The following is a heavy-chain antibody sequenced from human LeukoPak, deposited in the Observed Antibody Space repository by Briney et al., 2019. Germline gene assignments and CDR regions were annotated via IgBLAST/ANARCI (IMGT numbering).Heavy chain of an antibody. J-gene: IGHJ4*02. Sequence: PGGSLRLSCAASGFTFSSYSMNWVRQAPGKGLEWVSAISGSGGSTYYADSVKGRFTISRDNSKNTLYLQMNSLRAEDTAVYYCAKDPLVVVVAATLPMTYSSWGQGTLVTVSP. CDR1: GFTFSSYS. V-gene: IGHV3-23*01. CDR3: AKDPLVVVVAATLPMTYSS. CDR2: ISGSGGST. D-gene: IGHD2-15*01.